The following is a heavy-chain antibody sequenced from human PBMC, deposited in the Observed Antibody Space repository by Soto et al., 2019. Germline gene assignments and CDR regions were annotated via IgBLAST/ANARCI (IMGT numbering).Heavy chain of an antibody. V-gene: IGHV3-48*02. Sequence: SLRLSCAASGFTFSSYSMNCVRQAPGKGLEWVSYISSSSSTIYYADSVKGRFTISRDNAKNSLYLQMNSLRDEDTAVYYCARVLSCISTSCYTYYYYGMDVWGQGTTVTVSS. J-gene: IGHJ6*02. CDR2: ISSSSSTI. CDR1: GFTFSSYS. D-gene: IGHD2-2*01. CDR3: ARVLSCISTSCYTYYYYGMDV.